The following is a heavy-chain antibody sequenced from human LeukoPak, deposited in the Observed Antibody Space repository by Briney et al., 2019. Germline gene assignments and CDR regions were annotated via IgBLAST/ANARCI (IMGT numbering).Heavy chain of an antibody. Sequence: GSLRLSCAASGFAFSGSAMRWVRQAPGKGLEWVGRIGTKAKSYATAYAASVKGRFTISRDDSKNTAYLQVNSLKTEDTAVYYCTRPDYGGQPDDWGQGTLVTVSS. V-gene: IGHV3-73*01. CDR3: TRPDYGGQPDD. CDR2: IGTKAKSYAT. CDR1: GFAFSGSA. J-gene: IGHJ4*02. D-gene: IGHD4-23*01.